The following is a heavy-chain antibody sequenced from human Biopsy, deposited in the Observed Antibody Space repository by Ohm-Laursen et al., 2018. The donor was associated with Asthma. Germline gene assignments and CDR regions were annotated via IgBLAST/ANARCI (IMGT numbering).Heavy chain of an antibody. V-gene: IGHV3-30*18. CDR2: ISFDGTNR. D-gene: IGHD1-26*01. J-gene: IGHJ4*02. CDR1: GFSFSEFV. Sequence: RSLRLSCSASGFSFSEFVMHWVRQAPGKGLDWVAVISFDGTNRNYTDSVKGRFTISRDNSRNTLHLEMNSLRAEDTAVYFCAKEVFPGWELRRGPDSWGQGTLVTVSS. CDR3: AKEVFPGWELRRGPDS.